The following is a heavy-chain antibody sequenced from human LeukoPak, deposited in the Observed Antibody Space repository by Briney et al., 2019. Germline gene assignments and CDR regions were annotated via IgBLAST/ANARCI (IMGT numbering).Heavy chain of an antibody. Sequence: GGSLRLSCVASGLTFSSYWMSWVRQAPGKGLQWVANIKTDGSEKYYVDSVKGRFTISRDNAKNSLFLQINSLRAEDTAVYYCANGGTYSSGPWGQGTLVTVSS. CDR1: GLTFSSYW. D-gene: IGHD3-22*01. CDR2: IKTDGSEK. V-gene: IGHV3-7*01. CDR3: ANGGTYSSGP. J-gene: IGHJ5*02.